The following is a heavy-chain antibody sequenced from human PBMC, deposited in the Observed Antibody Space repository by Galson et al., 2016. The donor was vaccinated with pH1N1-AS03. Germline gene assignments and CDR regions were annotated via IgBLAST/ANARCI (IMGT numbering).Heavy chain of an antibody. CDR2: IYNDDTT. CDR3: ARWSRGGNFASLDP. D-gene: IGHD4-23*01. J-gene: IGHJ5*02. V-gene: IGHV3-53*01. Sequence: LRLSCAASGFTVSNSYLSWVRQAPGKGLEWVSIIYNDDTTYYADSLKGRFTISRDNSKNTLYLQMNSLRAEATAVYYCARWSRGGNFASLDPWGQGTLVTVSS. CDR1: GFTVSNSY.